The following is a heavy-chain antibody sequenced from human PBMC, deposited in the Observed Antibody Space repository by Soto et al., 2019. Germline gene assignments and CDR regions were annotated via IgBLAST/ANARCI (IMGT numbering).Heavy chain of an antibody. J-gene: IGHJ4*02. CDR3: AKERATTTAFDY. CDR2: ITDNGGST. CDR1: GFTFSRDG. Sequence: GGSLRFSCAASGFTFSRDGMSWVRQAPGKGLEWVSLITDNGGSTYYADSVKGRFTISRDNTKNTLFLQMNSLRAEDTAVYYCAKERATTTAFDYWGQGALVTVSS. V-gene: IGHV3-23*01. D-gene: IGHD4-17*01.